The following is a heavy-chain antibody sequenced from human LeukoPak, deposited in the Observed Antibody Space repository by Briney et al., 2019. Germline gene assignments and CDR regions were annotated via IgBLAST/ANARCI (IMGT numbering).Heavy chain of an antibody. CDR3: ARGSYRGYCSSTSCTPPTNY. V-gene: IGHV1-18*01. CDR1: GYTFTRNG. CDR2: VSGYSDNT. Sequence: ASVKVSCKASGYTFTRNGISWVRQAPGQGLEWMGWVSGYSDNTAYAQKFQGRVTMTTDTSTSTAYMELRSLRSDDTAVYYCARGSYRGYCSSTSCTPPTNYWGQGTLVTVSS. D-gene: IGHD2-2*01. J-gene: IGHJ4*02.